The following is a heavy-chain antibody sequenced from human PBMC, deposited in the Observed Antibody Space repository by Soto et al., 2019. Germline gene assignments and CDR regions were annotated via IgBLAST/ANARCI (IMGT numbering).Heavy chain of an antibody. CDR3: SNGEGWYLAFDI. CDR1: GFTFSSYA. V-gene: IGHV3-23*01. J-gene: IGHJ3*02. CDR2: ISGSGGST. D-gene: IGHD6-19*01. Sequence: EVQLLESGGGLVQPGGSLRLSCAASGFTFSSYAMSWVRQAPGKGLEWVSAISGSGGSTYYADSVKGQFTISRDNSKNTLYLQMNSLRAEDTAVYYCSNGEGWYLAFDIWGQGTMVTVSS.